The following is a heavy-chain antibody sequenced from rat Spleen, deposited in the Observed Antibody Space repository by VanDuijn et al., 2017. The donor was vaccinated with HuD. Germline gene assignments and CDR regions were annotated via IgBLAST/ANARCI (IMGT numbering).Heavy chain of an antibody. D-gene: IGHD1-1*01. V-gene: IGHV2-30*01. Sequence: QVQLKESGPGLVQPSQTLSLTCTVSGFSLTSYNVHWVRQPTGKGLEWMGVIWTGGSTDYNSAPKSRLIISRDTSKSQVFLKMNSIRTEDIATYYCARHEPNSGWFAYWGQGVMVTVSS. CDR1: GFSLTSYN. CDR3: ARHEPNSGWFAY. J-gene: IGHJ2*01. CDR2: IWTGGST.